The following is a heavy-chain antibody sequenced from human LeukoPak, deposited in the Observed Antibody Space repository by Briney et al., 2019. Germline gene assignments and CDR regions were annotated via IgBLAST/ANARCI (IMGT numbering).Heavy chain of an antibody. Sequence: NPSETLSLTCAVYGGSFSGYYWSWIRQPPGKGLEWIGEIYHSGSTNYNPSLKSRVTISVDKSKNQFSLKLSSVTAADTAVYYCARVGSGYSYGADYWGQGTLVTVSS. CDR3: ARVGSGYSYGADY. V-gene: IGHV4-34*01. J-gene: IGHJ4*02. D-gene: IGHD5-18*01. CDR1: GGSFSGYY. CDR2: IYHSGST.